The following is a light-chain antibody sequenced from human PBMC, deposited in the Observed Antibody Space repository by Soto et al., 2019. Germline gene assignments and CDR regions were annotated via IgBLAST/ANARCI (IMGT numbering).Light chain of an antibody. CDR2: GAS. CDR1: QSVTSNA. Sequence: IVLTHSSATLSLSPWERATLSCRASQSVTSNALAWYQQKPGQAPRLLIYGASMRATGIPDRFSGSGSGTDFTLTISRLEPEDFAVYYCQQCGSSSTFGQGTRLEIK. CDR3: QQCGSSST. V-gene: IGKV3-20*01. J-gene: IGKJ5*01.